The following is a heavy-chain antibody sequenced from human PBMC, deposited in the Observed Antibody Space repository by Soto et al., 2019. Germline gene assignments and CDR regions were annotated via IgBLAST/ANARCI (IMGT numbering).Heavy chain of an antibody. CDR2: ISYDGRNK. Sequence: QVQLVESGGGVVQPGRSLRLSCVASGFIFSSYTMHWVRQAPGKGLEWVALISYDGRNKYYADSVKGRFTISRDNSKNTLYLQMNSLRREDTAVFYCARDAHGDPPFPENWGQGTLVTVSS. J-gene: IGHJ4*02. V-gene: IGHV3-30*04. CDR1: GFIFSSYT. CDR3: ARDAHGDPPFPEN. D-gene: IGHD3-16*01.